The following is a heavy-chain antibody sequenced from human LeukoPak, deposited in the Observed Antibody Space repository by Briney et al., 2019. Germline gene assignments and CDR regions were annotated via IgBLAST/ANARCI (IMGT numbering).Heavy chain of an antibody. CDR3: ARETPLRYFDP. Sequence: PSETLSLTCTVSGGSISSGGYYWSWIRQPPGKGLGWIGYIHSSGTAYYNPSLKSRVTISLDRSKNQFSLNLTSVTAADTAVYYCARETPLRYFDPWGQGTLVTVSS. D-gene: IGHD3-9*01. J-gene: IGHJ5*02. V-gene: IGHV4-30-2*01. CDR2: IHSSGTA. CDR1: GGSISSGGYY.